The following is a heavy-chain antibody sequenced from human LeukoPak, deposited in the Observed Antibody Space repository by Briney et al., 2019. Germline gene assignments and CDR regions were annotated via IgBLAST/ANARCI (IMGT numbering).Heavy chain of an antibody. Sequence: AGSLTLACPASGFTFSSYAMSWVRQAPGKGLDWVSVISGSGDSTYYADSVKGRFTISRDNSKNTLYLHMNSLRADDTAVYFCAKEDTAGSTGSADYWGQGTLVTVSS. CDR1: GFTFSSYA. V-gene: IGHV3-23*01. J-gene: IGHJ4*02. CDR3: AKEDTAGSTGSADY. D-gene: IGHD2-2*01. CDR2: ISGSGDST.